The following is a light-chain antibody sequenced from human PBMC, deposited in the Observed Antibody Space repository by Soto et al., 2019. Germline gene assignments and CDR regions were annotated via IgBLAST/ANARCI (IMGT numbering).Light chain of an antibody. Sequence: EIVMTQSPATLSVSTGERATLSCRASQRVSCCLAWYEQKPCQAPKLLIYGQFTRATGIPARFSGSGYGTEFTLTISSLQSEDFALYYCHQYNNSWTSGQGTKVQIK. CDR2: GQF. CDR1: QRVSCC. CDR3: HQYNNSWT. J-gene: IGKJ1*01. V-gene: IGKV3-15*01.